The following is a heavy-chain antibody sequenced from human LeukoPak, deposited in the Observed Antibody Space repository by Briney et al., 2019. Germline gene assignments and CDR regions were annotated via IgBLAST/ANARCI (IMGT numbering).Heavy chain of an antibody. CDR2: IYYSGST. CDR1: GGSISSYY. Sequence: SETLSLTCTVSGGSISSYYWSWIRQPPGKGLEWIGYIYYSGSTNYNPSLKSRVTISVDTSRNQFSLKLSSVTAADTAVYYCARLEDYYGSGSYRGGIDYWGQGTLVTVSS. D-gene: IGHD3-10*01. V-gene: IGHV4-59*08. J-gene: IGHJ4*02. CDR3: ARLEDYYGSGSYRGGIDY.